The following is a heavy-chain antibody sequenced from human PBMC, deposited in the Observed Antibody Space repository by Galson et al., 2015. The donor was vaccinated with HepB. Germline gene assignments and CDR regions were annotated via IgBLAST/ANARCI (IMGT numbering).Heavy chain of an antibody. CDR2: IIPILGIA. J-gene: IGHJ5*02. Sequence: SVKVSCKASGGTFSSYTISWVRQAPGQGLEWMGRIIPILGIANYAQKFQGRVTITADKYTSTAYMELSSLRSEDTAVYYCARGGTTVVTLWFDPWGQGTLVTVSS. CDR1: GGTFSSYT. CDR3: ARGGTTVVTLWFDP. V-gene: IGHV1-69*02. D-gene: IGHD4-23*01.